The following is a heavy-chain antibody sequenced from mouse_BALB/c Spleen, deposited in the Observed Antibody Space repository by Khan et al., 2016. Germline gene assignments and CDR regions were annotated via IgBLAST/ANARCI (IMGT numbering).Heavy chain of an antibody. CDR2: INTETGEP. CDR1: GYTFTDYS. J-gene: IGHJ4*01. D-gene: IGHD1-2*01. CDR3: ALITTATDAMDY. V-gene: IGHV9-2-1*01. Sequence: QIQLVQSGPELKKPGETVKISCKASGYTFTDYSMHWVKQAPGKGLKWMGWINTETGEPTYADDFKGRFAFSLETSASTAYLQINNLKNEDTATYVCALITTATDAMDYWGQGTSVTVSS.